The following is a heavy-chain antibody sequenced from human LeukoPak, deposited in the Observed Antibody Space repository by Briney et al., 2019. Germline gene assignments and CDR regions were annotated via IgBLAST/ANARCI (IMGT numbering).Heavy chain of an antibody. D-gene: IGHD4/OR15-4a*01. Sequence: SGGSLRLSCAASGFTFSSYGMHWVRQAPGKGLEWVAVISYDGSNRYYADSVKGRFTISRDNSKSTLYLQMNSLRVEDTAVYYCAKAGLVRGGALDSWGQGTLVTVSS. CDR1: GFTFSSYG. CDR2: ISYDGSNR. CDR3: AKAGLVRGGALDS. J-gene: IGHJ4*02. V-gene: IGHV3-30*18.